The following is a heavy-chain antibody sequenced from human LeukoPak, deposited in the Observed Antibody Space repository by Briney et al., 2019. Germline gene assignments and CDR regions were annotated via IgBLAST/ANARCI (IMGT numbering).Heavy chain of an antibody. CDR1: GFTFSDYY. V-gene: IGHV3-11*04. CDR2: ISSSGSTI. CDR3: ARDHTANWSDP. D-gene: IGHD5-18*01. Sequence: GGSLRLSCAASGFTFSDYYMSWIRQAPGKGLEWVSYISSSGSTIYYADSVKGRFTISRDNAKNSLYLQMNSPRAEDTAVYYCARDHTANWSDPWGQGTLVTVSP. J-gene: IGHJ5*02.